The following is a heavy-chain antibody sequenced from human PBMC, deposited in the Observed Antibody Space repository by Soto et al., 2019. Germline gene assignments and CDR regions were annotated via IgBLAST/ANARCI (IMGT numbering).Heavy chain of an antibody. CDR2: ISGSGGST. CDR1: GFTFSSYA. CDR3: ATLELYYVQQPDAFDI. Sequence: GGSLRLSCAASGFTFSSYAMSWVRQAPGKGLEWVSAISGSGGSTYYADSVKGRFTISRDNSKNTLYLQMNSLRAEDTAVYYCATLELYYVQQPDAFDIWGQGTMVTVSS. V-gene: IGHV3-23*01. D-gene: IGHD3-10*02. J-gene: IGHJ3*02.